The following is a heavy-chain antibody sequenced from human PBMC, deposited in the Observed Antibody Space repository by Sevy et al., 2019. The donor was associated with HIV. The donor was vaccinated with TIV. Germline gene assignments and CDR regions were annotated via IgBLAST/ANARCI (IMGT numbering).Heavy chain of an antibody. CDR1: GGAISSYF. D-gene: IGHD1-1*01. CDR3: ARDSTTRPRVLDY. J-gene: IGHJ4*02. V-gene: IGHV4-59*01. Sequence: SETLSLTCSVSGGAISSYFWTWVRQSPGKGLEWIGNIYFTGNTDYSPSLKSRVTLSLDTSKSHFSLILNSVTAADTAVYYCARDSTTRPRVLDYWGQGTLVTVSS. CDR2: IYFTGNT.